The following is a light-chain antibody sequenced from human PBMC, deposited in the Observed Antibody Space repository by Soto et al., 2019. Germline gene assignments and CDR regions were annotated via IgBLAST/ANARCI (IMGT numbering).Light chain of an antibody. V-gene: IGKV3-20*01. CDR3: QKYDTSPRWT. J-gene: IGKJ1*01. CDR1: HSVSSNSY. Sequence: ELVLTQSPGTLSLSPGERATLSFRASHSVSSNSYLAWYQQRPGQDPRLLIYGTSSRAKGMPDRFSGSGSGTDFTLTISRLETEDLAMYYCQKYDTSPRWTFGQGTKVEIK. CDR2: GTS.